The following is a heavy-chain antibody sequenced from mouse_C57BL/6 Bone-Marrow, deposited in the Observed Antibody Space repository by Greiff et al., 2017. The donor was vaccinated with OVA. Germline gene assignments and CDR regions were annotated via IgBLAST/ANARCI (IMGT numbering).Heavy chain of an antibody. Sequence: VQLQQPGAELVRPGTSVKLSCKASGYTFTSYWMHWVKQRPGQGLEWIGVIDPSDSYTNYNQKFKGKATLTVDTSSSPAYMQLSSLTSEDSAVYYCADYYAMDYWGQGTSVTVSS. CDR1: GYTFTSYW. V-gene: IGHV1-59*01. J-gene: IGHJ4*01. CDR2: IDPSDSYT. CDR3: ADYYAMDY.